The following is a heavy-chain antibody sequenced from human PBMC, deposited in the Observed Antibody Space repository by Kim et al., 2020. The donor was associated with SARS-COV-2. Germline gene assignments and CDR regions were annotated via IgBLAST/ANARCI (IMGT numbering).Heavy chain of an antibody. V-gene: IGHV1-8*01. CDR1: GYTFTSYD. D-gene: IGHD3-16*02. J-gene: IGHJ6*02. CDR2: MNPKSGNT. CDR3: ARSVLGDYVWGSYRYTTYYYGMDV. Sequence: ASVKVSCKASGYTFTSYDINWVRQATGQGLEWMGWMNPKSGNTGYAQKIQGRVTMTRNTSISTAYMELSSLRSEDTAVYYCARSVLGDYVWGSYRYTTYYYGMDVWGQGTTVTVSS.